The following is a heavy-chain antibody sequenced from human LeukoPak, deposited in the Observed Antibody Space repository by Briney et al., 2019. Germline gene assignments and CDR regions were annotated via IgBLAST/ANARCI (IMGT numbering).Heavy chain of an antibody. CDR1: GFTFSAYG. Sequence: GGSLRLSCAASGFTFSAYGMHWVRQAPGKGLEWVSFIHFDAGNTYYADSLKGRFTISRDDSTNTLFLLMNSLRTEDTATYYCARDLGWDSGSYSWFDPWGQGTLVTVSS. D-gene: IGHD1-26*01. CDR2: IHFDAGNT. V-gene: IGHV3-30*02. CDR3: ARDLGWDSGSYSWFDP. J-gene: IGHJ5*02.